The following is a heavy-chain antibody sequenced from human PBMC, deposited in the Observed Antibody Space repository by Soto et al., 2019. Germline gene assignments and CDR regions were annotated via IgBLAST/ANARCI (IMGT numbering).Heavy chain of an antibody. V-gene: IGHV1-2*04. CDR2: INPNSGGT. Sequence: QVQLVQSGAEVKKPGASVKVSCKASGYTFTGYYMHWVRQAPGQGLEWMGWINPNSGGTNYAQKFQGWVTMTRDTSIIAAYMELSRLRSDDTAVYYCARGRGVRFLEWSHSDWFDPWGQGTLGTVSP. D-gene: IGHD3-3*01. CDR3: ARGRGVRFLEWSHSDWFDP. CDR1: GYTFTGYY. J-gene: IGHJ5*02.